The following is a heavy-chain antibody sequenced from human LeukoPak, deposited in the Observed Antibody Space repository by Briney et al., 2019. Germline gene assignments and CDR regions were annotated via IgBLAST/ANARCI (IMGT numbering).Heavy chain of an antibody. V-gene: IGHV3-23*01. CDR3: TRDRGRYSDSGTYFAY. J-gene: IGHJ4*02. CDR1: GFTFSSYA. Sequence: GGSLRLSCAASGFTFSSYAMNWVRQAPGKGLEWVSSLSGSGGSTNYADSVKGRFTISRDNSKNTLYLQMNSLRAEDTAMYYCTRDRGRYSDSGTYFAYWGEGTPVTVSS. D-gene: IGHD3-10*01. CDR2: LSGSGGST.